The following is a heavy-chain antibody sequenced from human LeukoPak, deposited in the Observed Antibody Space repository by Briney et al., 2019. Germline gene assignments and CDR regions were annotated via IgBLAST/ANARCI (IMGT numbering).Heavy chain of an antibody. CDR3: ARESAAAGTTLPYYYYGMDV. D-gene: IGHD6-13*01. J-gene: IGHJ6*02. CDR2: IYTSGST. Sequence: SETLSLTCTVSGGSISSYYWSWIRQPAGKGLEWIGRIYTSGSTNYNPSLKSRVTMSVDTSKDQFSLKLSSVTAADTAVYYCARESAAAGTTLPYYYYGMDVWGQGTTVTVSS. CDR1: GGSISSYY. V-gene: IGHV4-4*07.